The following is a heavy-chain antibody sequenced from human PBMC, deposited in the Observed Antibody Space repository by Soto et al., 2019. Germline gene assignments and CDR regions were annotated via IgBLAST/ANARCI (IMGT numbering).Heavy chain of an antibody. J-gene: IGHJ4*02. Sequence: QMQLVESGGGVGQPGRSLRLSCAASGFAFSNYGMHWVRQAPGKGLEWVAVISYDGSNKYYATSVKGRFTISRDNSKNTLYLQMNSLRAEDTAVYYCASYEAAAASTDWGQGTLVTVSS. V-gene: IGHV3-30*03. D-gene: IGHD6-25*01. CDR3: ASYEAAAASTD. CDR2: ISYDGSNK. CDR1: GFAFSNYG.